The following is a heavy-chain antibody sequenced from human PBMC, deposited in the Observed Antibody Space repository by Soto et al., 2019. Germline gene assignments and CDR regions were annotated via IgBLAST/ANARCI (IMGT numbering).Heavy chain of an antibody. Sequence: LSLTCTVSGGSISSYYWSWIRQPPGKGLEWIGYIYYSGSTNYNPSLKSRVTISVDTSKNQFSLKLSSVTAADTAVYYCATGSRDGYNYWGQGTLVTVSS. J-gene: IGHJ4*02. CDR2: IYYSGST. CDR3: ATGSRDGYNY. CDR1: GGSISSYY. D-gene: IGHD5-12*01. V-gene: IGHV4-59*01.